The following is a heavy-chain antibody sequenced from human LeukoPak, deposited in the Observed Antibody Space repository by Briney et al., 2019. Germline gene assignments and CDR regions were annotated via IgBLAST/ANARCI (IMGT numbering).Heavy chain of an antibody. D-gene: IGHD3-22*01. CDR3: ARDSTMIVVDHAFDI. Sequence: GGSLRLSCAASGFTFSSYSMNWVRQAPGKGLEWVSSISSSSSYIYYADSVKGRFTISRDNAKNSLYLQMNSLRAEDTAVYYCARDSTMIVVDHAFDIWGQGTMVTVSS. J-gene: IGHJ3*02. V-gene: IGHV3-21*01. CDR2: ISSSSSYI. CDR1: GFTFSSYS.